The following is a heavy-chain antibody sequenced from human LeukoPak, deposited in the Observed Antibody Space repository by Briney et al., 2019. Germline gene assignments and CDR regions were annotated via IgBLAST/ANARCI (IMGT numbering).Heavy chain of an antibody. D-gene: IGHD5-18*01. CDR3: ARPRHTAMVTSWFDP. Sequence: GRSLRLSCAASGFTFSSYAMHWVRQAPGKGLEWVAVISYDGSNKYYADSVKGRFTISRDNSENTLYLQMNSLRAEDTAVYYCARPRHTAMVTSWFDPWGQGTLVTVSS. V-gene: IGHV3-30-3*01. CDR1: GFTFSSYA. CDR2: ISYDGSNK. J-gene: IGHJ5*02.